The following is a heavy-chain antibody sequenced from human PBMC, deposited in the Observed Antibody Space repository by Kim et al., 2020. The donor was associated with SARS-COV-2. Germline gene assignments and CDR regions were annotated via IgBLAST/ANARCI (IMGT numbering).Heavy chain of an antibody. CDR3: AKWGGRGGTYYELDS. Sequence: GGSLRLSCATSEFIFKNYAIHWVRQAPGKGLEWVAAIWHDGTEKYFADSVKGRFTISRDTSGNTLYLQMNSLSVDDTAVYYCAKWGGRGGTYYELDSWGQGTLVTVSS. CDR1: EFIFKNYA. V-gene: IGHV3-33*06. D-gene: IGHD1-26*01. J-gene: IGHJ4*02. CDR2: IWHDGTEK.